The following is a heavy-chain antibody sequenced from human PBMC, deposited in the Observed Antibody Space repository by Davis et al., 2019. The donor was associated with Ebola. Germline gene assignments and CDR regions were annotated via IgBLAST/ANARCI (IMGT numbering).Heavy chain of an antibody. CDR1: GGTFSSYA. Sequence: AASVKVSCKASGGTFSSYAISWVRQAPGQGLEWMGGIIPIFGTANYAQKFQGRVTITRDTSASTAYMELSSLRSEDTAVYYCARGLGYCSGGSCYSGWFDPWGQGTLVTVSS. D-gene: IGHD2-15*01. CDR2: IIPIFGTA. V-gene: IGHV1-69*05. J-gene: IGHJ5*02. CDR3: ARGLGYCSGGSCYSGWFDP.